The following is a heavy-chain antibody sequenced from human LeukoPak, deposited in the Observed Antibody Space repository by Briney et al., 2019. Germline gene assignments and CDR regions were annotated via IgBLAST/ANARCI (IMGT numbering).Heavy chain of an antibody. Sequence: GGSLRLSRAASGFTFSNAWMTWVRQAPGKGLEWVSYISSSSSTIYYADSVKGRFTISRDNAKNSLYLQMNSLRAEDTAVYYCARAPPKEPWGQGTLVTVSS. CDR2: ISSSSSTI. CDR3: ARAPPKEP. J-gene: IGHJ5*02. CDR1: GFTFSNAW. V-gene: IGHV3-48*01.